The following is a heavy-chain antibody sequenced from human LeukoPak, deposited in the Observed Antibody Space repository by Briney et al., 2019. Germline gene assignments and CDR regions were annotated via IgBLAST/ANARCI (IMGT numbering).Heavy chain of an antibody. Sequence: SVKVSCKASGGTFSSYAISWVRPAPGQGLEWMGGIIPIFGTANYAQKFQGRVTITTDESTSTAYMELSSLRSEDTAVYYCARAYCGGDCYGHSPFDYWGQGTLVTVS. D-gene: IGHD2-21*02. CDR1: GGTFSSYA. CDR3: ARAYCGGDCYGHSPFDY. J-gene: IGHJ4*02. V-gene: IGHV1-69*05. CDR2: IIPIFGTA.